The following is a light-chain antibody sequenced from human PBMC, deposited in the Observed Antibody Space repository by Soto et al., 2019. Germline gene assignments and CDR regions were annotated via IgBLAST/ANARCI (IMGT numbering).Light chain of an antibody. J-gene: IGKJ1*01. V-gene: IGKV2D-29*01. CDR2: EVS. Sequence: DIVMTQTPLSLSVTPGQPASISCKSSQSLLHSDGKTYLYWYLQKPGQPPQLLIYEVSNRFSGVPDRFSGSGSGTDFTLTISSLQPEDFATYYCQQSYSTPQTFGQGTKVDIK. CDR3: QQSYSTPQT. CDR1: QSLLHSDGKTY.